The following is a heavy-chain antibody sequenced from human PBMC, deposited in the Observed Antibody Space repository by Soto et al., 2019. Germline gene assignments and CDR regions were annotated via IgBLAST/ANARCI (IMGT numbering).Heavy chain of an antibody. V-gene: IGHV3-23*01. J-gene: IGHJ5*02. Sequence: EVQLLESGGGLVQPGGSLRLSCAASGFTFSSYAMSWVRQAPGKGLEWVSAISGSGGSTYYADSVKGRFTISRDNSKNTLYLQMNSLRAEDTAVYYCAKVHLYNPQQQLGYNWFDPWGQGTLVTVSS. CDR1: GFTFSSYA. CDR3: AKVHLYNPQQQLGYNWFDP. D-gene: IGHD6-13*01. CDR2: ISGSGGST.